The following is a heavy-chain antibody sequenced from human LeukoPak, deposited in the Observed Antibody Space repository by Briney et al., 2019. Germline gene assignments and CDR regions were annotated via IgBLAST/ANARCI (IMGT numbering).Heavy chain of an antibody. CDR2: IRYDGSNK. CDR3: AKDKSGHYYGSGTTFDI. CDR1: GFTFSSYG. J-gene: IGHJ3*02. D-gene: IGHD3-10*01. Sequence: GGSLRLSCAASGFTFSSYGMHWDRQAPGKGLEWVAFIRYDGSNKYYADSVKGRFTISRDNSKNTLYLQMNSLRAEDPAVYYCAKDKSGHYYGSGTTFDIWGQGTMVTVSS. V-gene: IGHV3-30*02.